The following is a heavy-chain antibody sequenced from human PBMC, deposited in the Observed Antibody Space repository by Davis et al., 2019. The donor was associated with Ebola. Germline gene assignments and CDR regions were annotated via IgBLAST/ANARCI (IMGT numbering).Heavy chain of an antibody. CDR3: ARDLWFRNSGFDY. CDR1: GGSFSGYY. V-gene: IGHV4-34*01. Sequence: MPSETLSLTCAVYGGSFSGYYWSWIRQPPGKGLEWIGEINHSGSTNYNPSLKSRVTISVDTSKNQFSLKLSSVTAADTAVYYCARDLWFRNSGFDYWGQGTLVTVSS. J-gene: IGHJ4*02. CDR2: INHSGST. D-gene: IGHD3-10*01.